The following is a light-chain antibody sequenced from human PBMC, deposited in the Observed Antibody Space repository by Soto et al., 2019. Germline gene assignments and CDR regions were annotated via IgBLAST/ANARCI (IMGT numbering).Light chain of an antibody. Sequence: EIVMTQSPATLSVSPGERATLSCRASQSVSSNLAWYQQKPGQAPRLLLYGASTRATGIPARFSGSGSGTEFTLTIRSLQSEDFAVYYCQQYNNWPALTFGGGTKVEIK. CDR1: QSVSSN. CDR3: QQYNNWPALT. J-gene: IGKJ4*01. V-gene: IGKV3-15*01. CDR2: GAS.